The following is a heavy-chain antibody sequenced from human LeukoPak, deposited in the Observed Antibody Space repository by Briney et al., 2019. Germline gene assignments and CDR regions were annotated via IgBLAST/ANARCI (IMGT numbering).Heavy chain of an antibody. CDR1: GFTVSSNY. Sequence: GGSLRLSCAASGFTVSSNYMSWVRQAPGKGLEWVSVIYSGGSTYYADSVKGRFTISRDNSKNTLYLQMNSLRAEDTAVYYCARGADWAFGFGSGSSVPFDYWGQGTLVTVSP. V-gene: IGHV3-53*01. J-gene: IGHJ4*02. D-gene: IGHD3-10*01. CDR2: IYSGGST. CDR3: ARGADWAFGFGSGSSVPFDY.